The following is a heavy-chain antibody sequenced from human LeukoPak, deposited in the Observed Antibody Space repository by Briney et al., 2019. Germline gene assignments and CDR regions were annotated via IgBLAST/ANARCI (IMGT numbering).Heavy chain of an antibody. D-gene: IGHD5-18*01. CDR3: TTPHTAMQNDAFDI. CDR1: GFTFSNAW. Sequence: GGSLRLSCAASGFTFSNAWMSWVRQAPGKGLEWVGRIKSKTDGGTTDYAAPVRGRFTISRDDSKNTLYLQMNSLKAEDTAVYYCTTPHTAMQNDAFDIWGQGTMVPVSS. J-gene: IGHJ3*02. CDR2: IKSKTDGGTT. V-gene: IGHV3-15*01.